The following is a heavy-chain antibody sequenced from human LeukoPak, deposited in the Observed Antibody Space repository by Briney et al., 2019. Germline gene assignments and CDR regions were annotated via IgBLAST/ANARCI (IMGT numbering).Heavy chain of an antibody. Sequence: GGSLRLSCAASGFTFSSYSMNWVRQAPGKGLEWVSYISSSSSTIYYADSVKGRFTISRDNAKNSLYLQMNSLRAEDTAVYYCARGNYYDSSGYSTRQFDYWGQGTLVTVSS. J-gene: IGHJ4*02. V-gene: IGHV3-48*01. D-gene: IGHD3-22*01. CDR2: ISSSSSTI. CDR1: GFTFSSYS. CDR3: ARGNYYDSSGYSTRQFDY.